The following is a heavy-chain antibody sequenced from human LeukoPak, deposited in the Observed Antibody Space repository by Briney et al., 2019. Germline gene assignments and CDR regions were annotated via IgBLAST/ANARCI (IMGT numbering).Heavy chain of an antibody. V-gene: IGHV1-18*01. J-gene: IGHJ4*02. D-gene: IGHD5-24*01. CDR3: ARGGGVAITVVFDY. CDR1: GYTFNRYG. Sequence: ASVRVSCKASGYTFNRYGFTWVRQAPGQGLEWMGWISAYDVDTNYAQKFQGRVTMTTDTSTTTAYMELRSLGSDDTAVYYCARGGGVAITVVFDYWGQGTLVTVSS. CDR2: ISAYDVDT.